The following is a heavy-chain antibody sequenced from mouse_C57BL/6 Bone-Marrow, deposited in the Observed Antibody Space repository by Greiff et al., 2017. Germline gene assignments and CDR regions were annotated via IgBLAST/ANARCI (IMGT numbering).Heavy chain of an antibody. CDR2: INPYNGGT. Sequence: EVKLMESGPVLVKPGASVKMSCKASGYTFTDYYMNWVKQSHGKSLEWIGVINPYNGGTSYNQKFKGKDTLTVDKSSSTAYMELNSLTSEDSAVYYCARGFYYGNYVGFAYWGQGTLVTVSA. V-gene: IGHV1-19*01. CDR3: ARGFYYGNYVGFAY. D-gene: IGHD2-1*01. CDR1: GYTFTDYY. J-gene: IGHJ3*01.